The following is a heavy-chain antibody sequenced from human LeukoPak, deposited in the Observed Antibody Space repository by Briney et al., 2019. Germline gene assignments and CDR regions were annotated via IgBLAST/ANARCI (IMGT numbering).Heavy chain of an antibody. CDR1: GYIFTSYW. CDR3: ARHVPFDY. V-gene: IGHV5-51*01. CDR2: IYPGDSDT. Sequence: GESLKISCKVSGYIFTSYWIGWVRQMPGKGLEWMGIIYPGDSDTRYSPSFQGQVTISADRSINTAYLQWSSLKASDTAIYYCARHVPFDYWGQGTLVTVSS. J-gene: IGHJ4*02.